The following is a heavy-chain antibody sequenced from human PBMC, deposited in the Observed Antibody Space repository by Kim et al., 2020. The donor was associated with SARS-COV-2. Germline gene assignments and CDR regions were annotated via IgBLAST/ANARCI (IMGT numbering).Heavy chain of an antibody. CDR2: IDPSDSYT. CDR3: ARQAPWQHAFDI. V-gene: IGHV5-10-1*01. J-gene: IGHJ3*02. CDR1: GYRFTSYW. D-gene: IGHD5-12*01. Sequence: GESLKISCKGSGYRFTSYWISWVRQMPGKGLEWMGRIDPSDSYTNYSPSFQGHVTISADKSISTAYLQWSSLKASDTAMYYCARQAPWQHAFDIWGQGTMVTVSS.